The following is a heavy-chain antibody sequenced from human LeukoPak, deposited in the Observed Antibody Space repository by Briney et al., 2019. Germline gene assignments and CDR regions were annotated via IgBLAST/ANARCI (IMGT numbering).Heavy chain of an antibody. CDR3: ARVGRAPKNYFDY. CDR1: RYTFTSYY. CDR2: INPSGAST. Sequence: ASVKVSCKASRYTFTSYYIHWVRQAPGQGLDWMGIINPSGASTSYAQKFQDRVTMTRDMSTSTVYMELSSLRSEDTAVYYCARVGRAPKNYFDYWGQGTLVTVSS. D-gene: IGHD3-10*01. V-gene: IGHV1-46*01. J-gene: IGHJ4*02.